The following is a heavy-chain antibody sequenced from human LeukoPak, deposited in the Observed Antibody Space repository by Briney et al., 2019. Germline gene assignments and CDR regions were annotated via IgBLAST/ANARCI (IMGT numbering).Heavy chain of an antibody. CDR1: GCTFSGYE. D-gene: IGHD2-15*01. V-gene: IGHV3-48*03. CDR2: ISSSGSTI. CDR3: ARDVVATNFDY. Sequence: GGSLRLSCAASGCTFSGYEVNWVRQAPGKGLEWVSYISSSGSTIYYADSVKGRFTISRDNAKNSLYLQMNSLRAEDTAVYYCARDVVATNFDYWGQGTLVTVSS. J-gene: IGHJ4*02.